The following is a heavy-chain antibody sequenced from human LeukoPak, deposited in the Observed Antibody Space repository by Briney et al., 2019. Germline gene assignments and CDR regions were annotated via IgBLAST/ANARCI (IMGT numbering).Heavy chain of an antibody. CDR3: AKAVGSISWSFDY. CDR1: GFTVSSHY. V-gene: IGHV3-66*01. CDR2: IFSGGST. Sequence: GGSLRLSCAASGFTVSSHYMSWVRQAPGKGLEWVSVIFSGGSTYYADSVRGRFTISRDNSKSTLYLQMDSLRGDDAAVYYCAKAVGSISWSFDYWGQGTLVTVSS. J-gene: IGHJ4*02. D-gene: IGHD6-13*01.